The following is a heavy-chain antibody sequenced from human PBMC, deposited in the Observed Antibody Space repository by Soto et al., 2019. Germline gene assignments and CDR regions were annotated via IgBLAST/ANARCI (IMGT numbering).Heavy chain of an antibody. CDR1: GGSISSGGYS. CDR2: IYHSGST. D-gene: IGHD3-10*01. V-gene: IGHV4-30-2*01. CDR3: TTTLDKILVWFGEAY. Sequence: SETLSLTCAVSGGSISSGGYSWSWIRQPPGKGLEWIGYIYHSGSTYYNPSLKSRVTISVDRSKNQFSLKLSSVTAADTAVYYCTTTLDKILVWFGEAYRGQGALVTVSS. J-gene: IGHJ4*02.